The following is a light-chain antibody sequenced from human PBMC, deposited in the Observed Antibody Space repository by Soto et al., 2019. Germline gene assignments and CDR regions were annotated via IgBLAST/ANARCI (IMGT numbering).Light chain of an antibody. J-gene: IGKJ4*01. Sequence: DIQMTQSPSSLSASVGDRVTITCRASQSIRNDLGWYQQKSGKAPKRLIYAASTLQTGVPSRFXGSGSGREFTLAISSLQPEDFATYYCLHQNSYLALSFGGGTKVE. CDR3: LHQNSYLALS. CDR1: QSIRND. V-gene: IGKV1-17*01. CDR2: AAS.